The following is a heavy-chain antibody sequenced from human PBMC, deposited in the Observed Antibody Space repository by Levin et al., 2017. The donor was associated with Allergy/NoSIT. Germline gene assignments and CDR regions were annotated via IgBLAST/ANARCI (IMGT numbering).Heavy chain of an antibody. V-gene: IGHV3-48*02. CDR1: GFTFSSYS. J-gene: IGHJ3*02. Sequence: GESLKISCAASGFTFSSYSMNWVRQAPGKGLEWVSYISSSSSTIYYADSVKGRFTISRDNAKNSLYLQMNSLRDEDTAVYYCATGYCSSTSCYSPAWRAFDIWGQGTMVTVSS. D-gene: IGHD2-2*01. CDR3: ATGYCSSTSCYSPAWRAFDI. CDR2: ISSSSSTI.